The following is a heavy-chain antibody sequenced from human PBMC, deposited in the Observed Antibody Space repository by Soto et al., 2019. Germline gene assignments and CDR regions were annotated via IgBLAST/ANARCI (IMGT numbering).Heavy chain of an antibody. D-gene: IGHD5-18*01. V-gene: IGHV3-72*01. CDR1: GFTFSDHY. Sequence: GESLKISCAASGFTFSDHYMDWVRQAPGKGLEWVGRTRNKANSYTTEYAASVKGRFTISRDDSKNSLYLQMNSLKTEDTAVYYCARGRVDTAMVTYDYWGQGTLVTVSS. CDR2: TRNKANSYTT. J-gene: IGHJ4*02. CDR3: ARGRVDTAMVTYDY.